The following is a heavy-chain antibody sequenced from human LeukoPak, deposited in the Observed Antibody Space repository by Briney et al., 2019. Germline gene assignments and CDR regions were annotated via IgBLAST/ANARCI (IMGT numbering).Heavy chain of an antibody. V-gene: IGHV4-30-4*08. CDR3: ARVDFWSDYFFDF. D-gene: IGHD3-3*01. Sequence: SQTLSLTCTVSGGSISSGDYYWSWIRQPPGKGLEWIGYIYYSGSTYYNPSLKSRVTISVNTSKNQFSLKLSSVTAADTAVYYCARVDFWSDYFFDFWGQGTLVTVSS. CDR1: GGSISSGDYY. CDR2: IYYSGST. J-gene: IGHJ4*02.